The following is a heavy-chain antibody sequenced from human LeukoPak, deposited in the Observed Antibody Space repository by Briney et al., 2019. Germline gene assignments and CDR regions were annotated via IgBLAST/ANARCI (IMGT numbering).Heavy chain of an antibody. V-gene: IGHV3-23*01. D-gene: IGHD3-22*01. J-gene: IGHJ4*02. Sequence: GGSLRLSCAASGFTFSSYAMNWVRQAPGKGLEWVSAVSGSGGSTYYADSVKGRFTISKDNSKNTLHLQMNSLRAEDTAVYYCAKDAHYYDSSGYFRGYYSDYWGQGTLVTVSS. CDR1: GFTFSSYA. CDR2: VSGSGGST. CDR3: AKDAHYYDSSGYFRGYYSDY.